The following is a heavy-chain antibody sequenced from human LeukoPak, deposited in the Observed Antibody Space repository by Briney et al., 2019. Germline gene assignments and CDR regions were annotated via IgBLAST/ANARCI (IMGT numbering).Heavy chain of an antibody. CDR3: ARDKRSSSWSREGFDY. J-gene: IGHJ4*02. V-gene: IGHV3-48*03. D-gene: IGHD6-13*01. CDR2: ISSSGSTI. Sequence: GGSLRLSCAASGFTFSSYEMSWVRQAPGKGLEWVSYISSSGSTIYYADSVKGRFTISRDNAKNSLYLQMNSLRAEDTAVYYCARDKRSSSWSREGFDYWGQGTLVTVSS. CDR1: GFTFSSYE.